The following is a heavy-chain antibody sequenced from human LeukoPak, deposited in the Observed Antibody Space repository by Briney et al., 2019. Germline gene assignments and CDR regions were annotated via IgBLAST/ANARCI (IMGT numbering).Heavy chain of an antibody. CDR2: ISYDGSNK. CDR1: GFTFSSYG. J-gene: IGHJ5*02. Sequence: GGSLRLSCAASGFTFSSYGMHWVRQAPGKGLEGVAVISYDGSNKYYADSVKGRFTISRHNSKNTLYLQMNSLRAEDTAVYYCARGVGVSWTLGWFDPCGQGTLVTVSS. D-gene: IGHD6-13*01. V-gene: IGHV3-30*03. CDR3: ARGVGVSWTLGWFDP.